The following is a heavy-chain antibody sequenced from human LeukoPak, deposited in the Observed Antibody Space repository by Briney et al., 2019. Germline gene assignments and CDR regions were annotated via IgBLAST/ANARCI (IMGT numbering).Heavy chain of an antibody. J-gene: IGHJ4*02. CDR2: MNPNIGNT. CDR1: GYTFTSYN. Sequence: GASVKVSCKTSGYTFTSYNINWVRQATGQGLEWMGWMNPNIGNTGYAQNFQGRVTMTRNTSTSTAYMELSSLRSEDTAVYYCARDPLHIVGGLDYFDYWGQGTLVTVSS. CDR3: ARDPLHIVGGLDYFDY. D-gene: IGHD2-21*01. V-gene: IGHV1-8*01.